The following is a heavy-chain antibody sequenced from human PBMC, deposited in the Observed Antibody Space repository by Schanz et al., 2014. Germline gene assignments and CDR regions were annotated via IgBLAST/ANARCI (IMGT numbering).Heavy chain of an antibody. CDR1: GYTFTGYY. D-gene: IGHD5-12*01. CDR2: INPNSGTT. J-gene: IGHJ4*02. V-gene: IGHV1-2*04. CDR3: ARAFGGYDPAGALDY. Sequence: QVQLVQSGTEVKKPGASVKVSCKASGYTFTGYYTHWVRQAPGQGLEWMGWINPNSGTTNYAQKFQGWVTMTRDTSISTAYMELSRLKSDDTAVYYCARAFGGYDPAGALDYWGQGTLVTVSS.